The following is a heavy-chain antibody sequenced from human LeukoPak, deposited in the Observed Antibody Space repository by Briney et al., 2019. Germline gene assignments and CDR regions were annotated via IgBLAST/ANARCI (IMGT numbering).Heavy chain of an antibody. D-gene: IGHD2-15*01. V-gene: IGHV4-4*02. J-gene: IGHJ3*02. CDR2: IYHSGST. CDR1: GGSISSSNW. CDR3: ARDLVGAADFDAFDI. Sequence: SETLSLTCAVPGGSISSSNWWSWVRQPPGKGLEWIGEIYHSGSTNYNPSLKSRVTISVDKSKNQFSLKLSSVTAADTAVYYCARDLVGAADFDAFDIWGQGTTVTVSS.